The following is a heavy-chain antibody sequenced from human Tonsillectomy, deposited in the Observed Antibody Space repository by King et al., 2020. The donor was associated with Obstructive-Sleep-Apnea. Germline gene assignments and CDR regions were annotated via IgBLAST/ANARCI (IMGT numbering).Heavy chain of an antibody. CDR3: ARGRAGYCSGGSCRNWFDP. V-gene: IGHV4-34*01. D-gene: IGHD2-15*01. J-gene: IGHJ5*02. Sequence: VQLQQWGAGLLKPSETLSLTCAVYGGSFSAYYWSWIRQPPGKGLEYIGEINHSGSTNYNPSLKSRVTISVDTSKNQFSLTLSPVTAADTAVYYCARGRAGYCSGGSCRNWFDPWGQGTLVTVSS. CDR2: INHSGST. CDR1: GGSFSAYY.